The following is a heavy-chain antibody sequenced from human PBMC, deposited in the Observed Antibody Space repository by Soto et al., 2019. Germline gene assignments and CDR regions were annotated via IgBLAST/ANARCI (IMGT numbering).Heavy chain of an antibody. Sequence: QLQLQESGPGLVKPSETLSLTCSVSGGSIRSNIYYWGWIRKPPGKGLEWIATVHYSGSTYYTPSLKNRVTRSADTSKNQFSLRLNSVTAADTAVYYCARQHYYDSRGYYTWNWGQGTLVTVSS. J-gene: IGHJ4*02. CDR1: GGSIRSNIYY. V-gene: IGHV4-39*01. CDR3: ARQHYYDSRGYYTWN. CDR2: VHYSGST. D-gene: IGHD3-22*01.